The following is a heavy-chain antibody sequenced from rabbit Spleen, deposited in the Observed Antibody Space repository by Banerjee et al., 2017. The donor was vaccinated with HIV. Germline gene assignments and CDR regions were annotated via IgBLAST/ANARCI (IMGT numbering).Heavy chain of an antibody. CDR3: ARETSSGWGVVSYYFNL. CDR2: IDAGSSGDT. J-gene: IGHJ4*01. D-gene: IGHD4-1*01. Sequence: QEQLEESAGGLVQPGGSLKLSCKASGFTLSSYYMNWVRQAPGKGLEWIACIDAGSSGDTYYASWAKGRFTISKTSSTTVTLQMTSLTAADTATYFCARETSSGWGVVSYYFNLWGPGTLVTVS. V-gene: IGHV1S45*01. CDR1: GFTLSSYYM.